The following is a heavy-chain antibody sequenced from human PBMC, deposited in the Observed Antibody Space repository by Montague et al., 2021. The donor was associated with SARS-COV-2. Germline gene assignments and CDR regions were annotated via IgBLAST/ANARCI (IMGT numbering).Heavy chain of an antibody. CDR2: TYYRSKWYN. D-gene: IGHD5-12*01. CDR3: ARQPLGYDFVYYYYGMDV. J-gene: IGHJ6*02. V-gene: IGHV6-1*01. Sequence: CAISVDSVSSNSAAWNWIRQSPSRGLEWLGRTYYRSKWYNDYAVSVKSRITINPDTSKNQFSLRLNSVTPEDTAVYYCARQPLGYDFVYYYYGMDVWGQGTTVTVSS. CDR1: VDSVSSNSAA.